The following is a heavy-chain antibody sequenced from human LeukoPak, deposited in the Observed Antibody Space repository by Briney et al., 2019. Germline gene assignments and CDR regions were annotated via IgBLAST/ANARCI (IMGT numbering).Heavy chain of an antibody. Sequence: SETLSLTCTVSGGSISSYYWSWIRQPPGKGLEWIGYIYYSGSTNYNPPLKSRVTISVDTSKNQFSLKLSSVTAADTAVYYCARGWQQLAYFDYWGQGTLVTVSS. J-gene: IGHJ4*02. CDR2: IYYSGST. V-gene: IGHV4-59*01. CDR3: ARGWQQLAYFDY. CDR1: GGSISSYY. D-gene: IGHD6-13*01.